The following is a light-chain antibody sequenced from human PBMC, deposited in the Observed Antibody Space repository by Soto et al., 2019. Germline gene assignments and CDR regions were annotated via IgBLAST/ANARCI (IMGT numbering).Light chain of an antibody. CDR2: DVS. CDR3: SSYTTSNTRQIV. J-gene: IGLJ1*01. V-gene: IGLV2-14*01. Sequence: QSALPQPASVSGSPGQSITISCTGTSSDVGGYNYVSWYQQHPGKAPKFMIYDVSNRPSGVSNRFSGSKSANTASLTISGLQAEDEADYYCSSYTTSNTRQIVFGTGTKVTVL. CDR1: SSDVGGYNY.